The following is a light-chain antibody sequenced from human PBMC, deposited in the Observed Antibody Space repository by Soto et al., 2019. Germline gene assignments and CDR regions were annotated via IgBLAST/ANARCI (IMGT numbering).Light chain of an antibody. CDR1: QSVSSIY. CDR3: QQYGSSALT. V-gene: IGKV3-20*01. J-gene: IGKJ4*01. CDR2: GAS. Sequence: EIVLTQSPGTLSLSPGERATLSCRASQSVSSIYLAWYQQKPGQAPMLLIYGASSRPTGIPDRFSGSGSGTDFTLTISRLEPEDFAVYYCQQYGSSALTFGGGTKVEIK.